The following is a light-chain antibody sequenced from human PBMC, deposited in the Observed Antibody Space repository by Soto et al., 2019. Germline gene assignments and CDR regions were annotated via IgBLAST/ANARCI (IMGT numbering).Light chain of an antibody. Sequence: DIQMTQSPSSLSASVGDSVTITCQASRDISVYLNWYQQTPGKPPKLLVYDASNLQTGVPSRFSGSGSGTHFTLTISSLQPEDFATYYCQQYDNLPPYTFGQGTKLDI. CDR2: DAS. J-gene: IGKJ2*01. CDR1: RDISVY. CDR3: QQYDNLPPYT. V-gene: IGKV1-33*01.